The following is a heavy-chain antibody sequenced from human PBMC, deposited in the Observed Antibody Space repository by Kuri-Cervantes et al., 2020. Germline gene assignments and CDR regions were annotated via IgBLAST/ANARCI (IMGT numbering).Heavy chain of an antibody. CDR2: MNPNSGNT. CDR1: GYSFTSYW. J-gene: IGHJ4*02. V-gene: IGHV1-8*02. CDR3: ARGPYYDILTGYSILFDY. D-gene: IGHD3-9*01. Sequence: GESLKISCKGSGYSFTSYWIGWVRQATGQGLEWMGWMNPNSGNTGYAQKFQGRVTMTRNTSISTAYMELSSLRSEDTAVYYCARGPYYDILTGYSILFDYWGQGTLVTVSS.